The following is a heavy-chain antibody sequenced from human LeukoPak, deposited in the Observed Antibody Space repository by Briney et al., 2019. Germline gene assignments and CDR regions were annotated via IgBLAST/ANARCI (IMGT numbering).Heavy chain of an antibody. J-gene: IGHJ4*02. CDR2: IYYSGTT. CDR1: GGSISSSNYY. D-gene: IGHD3-22*01. Sequence: SETLSLTCSVSGGSISSSNYYWAWIRQPPGKGLEWIGSIYYSGTTDYNPSLKSRFTISVDTSKNQFSLKLSSVTATDTAMFYCARHNLFYDSSPFDYWGQGTLVTVSS. V-gene: IGHV4-39*01. CDR3: ARHNLFYDSSPFDY.